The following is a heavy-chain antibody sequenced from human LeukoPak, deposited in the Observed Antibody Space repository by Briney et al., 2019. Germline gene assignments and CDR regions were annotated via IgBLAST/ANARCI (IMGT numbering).Heavy chain of an antibody. CDR1: GYTFTSYG. CDR3: ARDGVPAAMHYYYGMDV. J-gene: IGHJ6*02. V-gene: IGHV1-18*01. Sequence: ASVKXSCKASGYTFTSYGISWVRQAPGQGLEGMGWISAYTGNTNYAQKLQGRVTMTTDTSTSTAYVELRSLRSDDTAVYYCARDGVPAAMHYYYGMDVWGQGTTVTVSS. CDR2: ISAYTGNT. D-gene: IGHD2-2*01.